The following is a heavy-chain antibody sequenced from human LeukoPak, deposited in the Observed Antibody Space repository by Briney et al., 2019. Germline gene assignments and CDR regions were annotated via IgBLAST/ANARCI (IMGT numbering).Heavy chain of an antibody. J-gene: IGHJ1*01. Sequence: GGSLRLSCAASGFTVSSNYMSWVRQAPGKGLEWVSVIYSGGSTYYADSVKGRFTISRDNPKNTLYLQMNSLRAEDTAVYYCARDHYDILTGQDFQHWGQGTLVTVSS. CDR1: GFTVSSNY. CDR2: IYSGGST. D-gene: IGHD3-9*01. CDR3: ARDHYDILTGQDFQH. V-gene: IGHV3-53*01.